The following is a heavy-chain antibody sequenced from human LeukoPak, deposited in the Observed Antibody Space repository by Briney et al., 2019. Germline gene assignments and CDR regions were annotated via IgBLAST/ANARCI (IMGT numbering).Heavy chain of an antibody. CDR2: VAHHGKT. CDR3: TRTNRDWVPSDY. J-gene: IGHJ4*02. Sequence: TLSLTCAVCCGSINNANWWSWVRQPPGTGLEWIAEVAHHGKTNYNPSLESRVTVSLDKSKSQFSLNLTSVTAADTAVYFCTRTNRDWVPSDYWGQGTLVTVSS. CDR1: CGSINNANW. V-gene: IGHV4-4*01. D-gene: IGHD2-21*01.